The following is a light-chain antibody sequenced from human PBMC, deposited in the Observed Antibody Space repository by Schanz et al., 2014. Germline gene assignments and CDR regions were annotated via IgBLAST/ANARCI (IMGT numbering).Light chain of an antibody. CDR3: QQYGSSPPT. J-gene: IGKJ1*01. Sequence: DILMTQSPVTLSVSPGESASLSCRASQNVRNNLAWYQQKPGQAPRLLIYGASTRATGVPARFSGGGSGTDFTLTISSLQSEDFAVYYCQQYGSSPPTFGQGTKVEIK. CDR1: QNVRNN. V-gene: IGKV3-15*01. CDR2: GAS.